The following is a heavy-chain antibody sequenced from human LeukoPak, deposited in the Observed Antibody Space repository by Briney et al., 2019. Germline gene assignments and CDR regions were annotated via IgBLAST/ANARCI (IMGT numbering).Heavy chain of an antibody. CDR1: GFTFSDYT. J-gene: IGHJ4*02. Sequence: GGSLRLSCASSGFTFSDYTMTWVRQAPGKGLEWVASISSDSSYIDYADSVKGRFTISRDNAKNSLFLKTDTLRGDDTGIYYCARDPNVLGITPYYFDFWGQGTLVTVSS. CDR3: ARDPNVLGITPYYFDF. CDR2: ISSDSSYI. V-gene: IGHV3-21*01. D-gene: IGHD3-10*02.